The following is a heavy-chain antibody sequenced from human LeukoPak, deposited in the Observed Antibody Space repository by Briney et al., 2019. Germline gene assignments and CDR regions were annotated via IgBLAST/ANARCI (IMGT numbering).Heavy chain of an antibody. D-gene: IGHD2-21*02. Sequence: ASVKVSCKASGYTFTGYYMHWVRQAPGQGLEWMGRINPNSGSTNYAQKFQGRVTMTRDTSISTAYMELSRLRSDDTAVYYCARQYCGGDCYTDYWGQGTLVTVSS. CDR3: ARQYCGGDCYTDY. J-gene: IGHJ4*02. CDR1: GYTFTGYY. CDR2: INPNSGST. V-gene: IGHV1-2*06.